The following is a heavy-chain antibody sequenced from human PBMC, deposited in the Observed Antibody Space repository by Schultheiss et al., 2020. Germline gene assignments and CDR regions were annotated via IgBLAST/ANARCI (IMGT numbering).Heavy chain of an antibody. J-gene: IGHJ5*02. CDR2: INHSGST. V-gene: IGHV4-34*01. D-gene: IGHD6-13*01. CDR1: GGSFSGYY. Sequence: SETLSLTCAVYGGSFSGYYWSWIRQPPGKGLEWIGEINHSGSTYYNPSLKSRVTISVDTSKNQFSLKLSSVTAADTAVYYCARTYSSSWYYWFDPWGQGTLVTVSS. CDR3: ARTYSSSWYYWFDP.